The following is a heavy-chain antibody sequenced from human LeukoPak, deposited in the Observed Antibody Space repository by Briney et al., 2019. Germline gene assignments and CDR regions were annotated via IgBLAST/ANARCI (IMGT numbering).Heavy chain of an antibody. CDR3: ARVRPYYDSSGYTPYYFDY. CDR2: IYTSGST. V-gene: IGHV4-61*02. Sequence: SQTLSLTCTVSGGSLSSGSLYRSWIRQPPGKGLEWIGRIYTSGSTNYNPSLKSRVTISVDTSKNQFSLKLSSVTAADTAVYYCARVRPYYDSSGYTPYYFDYWGQGTLVTVSS. CDR1: GGSLSSGSLY. J-gene: IGHJ4*02. D-gene: IGHD3-22*01.